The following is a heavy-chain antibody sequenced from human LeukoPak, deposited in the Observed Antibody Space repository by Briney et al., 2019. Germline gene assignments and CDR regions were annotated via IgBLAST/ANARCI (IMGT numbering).Heavy chain of an antibody. D-gene: IGHD3-10*01. Sequence: SSQTLSLTCTVSGASISSGDYLWSWIRQPPGMGLEWIGNIYYSGSTNYNASLKSRVTISIDTSKNQFSLNLSTVTAADTAVYYCARVAPFQVLGSGTHRGMDVWGQGTTVTVSS. V-gene: IGHV4-30-4*01. CDR3: ARVAPFQVLGSGTHRGMDV. J-gene: IGHJ6*02. CDR2: IYYSGST. CDR1: GASISSGDYL.